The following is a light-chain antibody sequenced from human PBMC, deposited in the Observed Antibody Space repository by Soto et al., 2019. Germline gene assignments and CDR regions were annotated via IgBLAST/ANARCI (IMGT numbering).Light chain of an antibody. J-gene: IGLJ1*01. V-gene: IGLV2-14*01. CDR3: SSYASTGTLV. Sequence: QSALTQPASVSGSPGQSITISCTGTSSDVGGHNFVSWYQQHPVKAPKLMTYAVYNRPSGDSNRFSGYQSGNTAALAISGLHAEDEAESYCSSYASTGTLVFGTGTMVAV. CDR1: SSDVGGHNF. CDR2: AVY.